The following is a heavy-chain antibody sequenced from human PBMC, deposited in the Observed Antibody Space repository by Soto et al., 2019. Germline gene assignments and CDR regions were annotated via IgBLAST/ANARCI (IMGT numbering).Heavy chain of an antibody. J-gene: IGHJ5*02. V-gene: IGHV1-18*01. CDR1: GYVLTGYG. CDR3: AIDFGSEFSASGAVLGT. CDR2: ISAYNGNT. D-gene: IGHD3-3*01. Sequence: SVKRSWKSSGYVLTGYGSSWVRKAPRQGLEWMGWISAYNGNTKYAQNLQGRVTLTTDTSTYTAYMELRSLQSDDTAVYYCAIDFGSEFSASGAVLGTWGQAVLVT.